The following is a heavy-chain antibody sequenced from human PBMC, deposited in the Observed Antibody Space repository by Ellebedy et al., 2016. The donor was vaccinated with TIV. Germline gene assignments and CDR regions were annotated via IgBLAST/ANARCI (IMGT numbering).Heavy chain of an antibody. J-gene: IGHJ4*02. CDR1: GFIFSGSN. CDR2: ISAGSDYI. Sequence: PGGSLRLSCAASGFIFSGSNMNWVRQAPGQGLEWVSSISAGSDYIHYADSVKGRFTISRDNSQNSLDLQMNSLRVDDTAVYYCARDADYQPRLFDSWGQGILVTVSS. CDR3: ARDADYQPRLFDS. D-gene: IGHD4/OR15-4a*01. V-gene: IGHV3-21*06.